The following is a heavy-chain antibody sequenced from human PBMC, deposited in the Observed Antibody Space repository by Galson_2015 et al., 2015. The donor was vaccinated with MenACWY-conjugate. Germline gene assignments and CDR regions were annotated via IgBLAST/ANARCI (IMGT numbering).Heavy chain of an antibody. CDR1: GFTFSTYC. CDR3: ARVPGCSYGFYDG. CDR2: INKSSSNI. J-gene: IGHJ4*01. Sequence: SLRLSCAASGFTFSTYCMNWVRQAPGKGLEWVSNINKSSSNIYYADSVKGRFTISRDNAKNSLYLQMNTLRDEDTAVYYCARVPGCSYGFYDGWGHGTLVTVSS. V-gene: IGHV3-48*02. D-gene: IGHD5-18*01.